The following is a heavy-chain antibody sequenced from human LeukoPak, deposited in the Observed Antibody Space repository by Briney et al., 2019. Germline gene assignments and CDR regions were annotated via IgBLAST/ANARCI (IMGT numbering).Heavy chain of an antibody. V-gene: IGHV3-11*04. CDR2: ISSSGSTI. Sequence: GGSLRLSCAASGFTFSSYAMSWIRQAPGKGLEWVSYISSSGSTIYYADSVKGRFTISRDNAKNSLYLQMNSLRAEDTAVYYCARDGGSSWYRNYYYYMDVWGKGTTVTVSS. J-gene: IGHJ6*03. CDR3: ARDGGSSWYRNYYYYMDV. D-gene: IGHD6-13*01. CDR1: GFTFSSYA.